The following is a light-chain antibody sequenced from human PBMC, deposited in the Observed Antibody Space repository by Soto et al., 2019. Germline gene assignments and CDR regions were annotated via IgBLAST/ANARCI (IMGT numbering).Light chain of an antibody. Sequence: QMTQSPSSLSASVGARVTITCRASQNIRTYLNWYQQKPGKAPSLLIYGASTLQSGVPSRFSGSGSATDFTLTITSRQPEDFATYYCQQSYTTPRTFGQGTKVEIK. CDR1: QNIRTY. CDR3: QQSYTTPRT. J-gene: IGKJ1*01. V-gene: IGKV1-39*01. CDR2: GAS.